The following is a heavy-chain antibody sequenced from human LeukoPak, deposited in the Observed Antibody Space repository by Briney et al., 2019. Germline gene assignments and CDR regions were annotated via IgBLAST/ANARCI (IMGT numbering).Heavy chain of an antibody. CDR2: IYTSGST. CDR1: GGSISSGSYY. Sequence: PSQTLSLTCTVSGGSISSGSYYWSWIRQPAGKGLEWIGRIYTSGSTNYNPFLKSRVTISVDTSKNQFSLKLSSVTAADTAVYYCATSLWGWFDPWGQGTLVTVSS. D-gene: IGHD1-26*01. J-gene: IGHJ5*02. CDR3: ATSLWGWFDP. V-gene: IGHV4-61*02.